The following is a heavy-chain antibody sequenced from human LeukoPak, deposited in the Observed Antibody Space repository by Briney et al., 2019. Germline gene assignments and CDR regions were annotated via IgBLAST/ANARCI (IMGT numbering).Heavy chain of an antibody. D-gene: IGHD3-22*01. CDR2: ISYDENDK. CDR3: AKGGYYDSSGLYDY. Sequence: GGSLRLSCAASGFTFSIYAMHWVRQAPGKGLEWVAVISYDENDKYYADSVKGPFTISRDNSKNTLYLQMNSLRAEDTAVYYCAKGGYYDSSGLYDYWGQGTLVTVSS. V-gene: IGHV3-30*04. J-gene: IGHJ4*02. CDR1: GFTFSIYA.